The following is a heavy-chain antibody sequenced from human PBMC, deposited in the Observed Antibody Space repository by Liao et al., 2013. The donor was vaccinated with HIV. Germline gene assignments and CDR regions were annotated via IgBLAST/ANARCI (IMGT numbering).Heavy chain of an antibody. D-gene: IGHD1-7*01. J-gene: IGHJ6*03. V-gene: IGHV4-4*07. CDR1: GGSISSYY. Sequence: QVQLQESGPGLAKPSDTLSLTCTVSGGSISSYYWSWIRQPAGKGLEWIGRIYTSGSTNYNPSLKSRVTMSADASKNQFSLKLNSVTAADTAVYYYARDREDWNYGHYYYYMDVWGKGTTVTVSS. CDR3: ARDREDWNYGHYYYYMDV. CDR2: IYTSGST.